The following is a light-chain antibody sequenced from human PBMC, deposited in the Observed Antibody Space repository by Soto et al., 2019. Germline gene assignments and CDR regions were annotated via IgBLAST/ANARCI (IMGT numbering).Light chain of an antibody. J-gene: IGKJ1*01. CDR2: AAS. Sequence: DIQLTQSPSSLSASVGDRVTITCLASQSISSYLNWYQQKPGKAPKLLIYAASSLQSGVPSRFSGSGSGTDFTLTISSLQPEDFATYYCQQSYSTPRTFGQGTKVDNK. CDR3: QQSYSTPRT. V-gene: IGKV1-39*01. CDR1: QSISSY.